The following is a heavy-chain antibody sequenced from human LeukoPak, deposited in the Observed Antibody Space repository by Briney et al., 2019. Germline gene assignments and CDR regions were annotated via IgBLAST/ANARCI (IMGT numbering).Heavy chain of an antibody. CDR1: GFTFSSYA. CDR3: AKDVRRITMVRGLLGIFDY. CDR2: ISGSGGST. V-gene: IGHV3-23*01. D-gene: IGHD3-10*01. Sequence: GGSLRLSCAASGFTFSSYAMSWVRQAPGKGLEWVSAISGSGGSTYYADSVKGRFTISRDNSKNTLYLQMNSLRAEDTAVYYCAKDVRRITMVRGLLGIFDYWGQGTLVTVSS. J-gene: IGHJ4*02.